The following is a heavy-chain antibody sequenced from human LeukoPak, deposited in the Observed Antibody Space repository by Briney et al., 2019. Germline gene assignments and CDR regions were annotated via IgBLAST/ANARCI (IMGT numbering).Heavy chain of an antibody. V-gene: IGHV4-34*01. CDR3: AASGGPINWFDP. J-gene: IGHJ5*02. Sequence: KPSETLSLACAVYGGSFSGYYWGWIRQPPGKGLQWIGEITHNGYTNYNPALKSRVTISIDTSKNEFSLKVSSVTAADMAIYYCAASGGPINWFDPWGQGTLVTVSS. CDR1: GGSFSGYY. D-gene: IGHD3-10*01. CDR2: ITHNGYT.